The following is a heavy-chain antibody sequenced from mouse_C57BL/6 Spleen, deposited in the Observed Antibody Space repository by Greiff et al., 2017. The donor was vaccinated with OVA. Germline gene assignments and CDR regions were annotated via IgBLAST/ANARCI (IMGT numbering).Heavy chain of an antibody. Sequence: LVESGPELVKPGASVKISCKASGYSFTSYYIHWVKQRPGQGLEWIGWIYPGSGNTKYNEKFKGKATLTADTSSSTAYMQLSSLTSEDSAVYYCARGGYYGSLDYWGQGTTLTVSS. CDR3: ARGGYYGSLDY. CDR1: GYSFTSYY. V-gene: IGHV1-66*01. J-gene: IGHJ2*01. CDR2: IYPGSGNT. D-gene: IGHD1-1*01.